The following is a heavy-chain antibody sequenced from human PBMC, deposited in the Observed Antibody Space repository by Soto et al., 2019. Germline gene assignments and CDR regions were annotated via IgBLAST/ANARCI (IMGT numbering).Heavy chain of an antibody. V-gene: IGHV3-23*01. CDR3: AKGRCHSCYSLDF. CDR1: GFTFSSYT. D-gene: IGHD2-21*01. J-gene: IGHJ4*02. CDR2: ISGSGGGT. Sequence: EVQLLESGGGLVQPGGSLRLSCAASGFTFSSYTMTWVRQAPGKGLDWVSAISGSGGGTYYADSVKGRFTISRDNSKNTLYLQLNSLRAEDTAVYYCAKGRCHSCYSLDFWGQGTLVTVSS.